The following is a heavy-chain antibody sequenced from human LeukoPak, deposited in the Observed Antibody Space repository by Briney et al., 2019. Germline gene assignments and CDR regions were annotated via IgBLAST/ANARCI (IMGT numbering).Heavy chain of an antibody. CDR3: ARRSNYYDSSGYYDY. V-gene: IGHV3-23*01. D-gene: IGHD3-22*01. J-gene: IGHJ4*02. CDR2: ISGSGGST. Sequence: GGSLRLSCAASGFTFSSYAMSWVRQAPGKGLEWVSAISGSGGSTYYADSVKGRFTISRDNSKNTLYLQMNSLRAEDTAVYYCARRSNYYDSSGYYDYWGQGTLVTVSS. CDR1: GFTFSSYA.